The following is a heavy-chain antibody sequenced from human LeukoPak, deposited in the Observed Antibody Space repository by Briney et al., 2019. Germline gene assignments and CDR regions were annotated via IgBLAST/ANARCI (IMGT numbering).Heavy chain of an antibody. CDR2: IWYDGSNK. D-gene: IGHD3-22*01. CDR1: GFTFSIYG. Sequence: GGSLRLSCAASGFTFSIYGMHWVRQAPGKGLEWVAVIWYDGSNKYYADSVKGRFTISRDNSKNTLYLQMNSLRAEDTAVYYCVRDYYDSSGYYGVDYWGQGTLVTVSS. V-gene: IGHV3-33*01. CDR3: VRDYYDSSGYYGVDY. J-gene: IGHJ4*02.